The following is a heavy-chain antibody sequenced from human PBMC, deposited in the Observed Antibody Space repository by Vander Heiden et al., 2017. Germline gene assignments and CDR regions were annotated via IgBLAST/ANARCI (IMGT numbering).Heavy chain of an antibody. J-gene: IGHJ4*02. Sequence: QVQLVQSGAEVKKPGASVTVSCKASGYTFTNYYMHWVRQAPGQGLERMGIIDPISGSKTLEQNFQGRVTMTRDTSTSTVYMELSSLSSEDTAVYYCARVAFTMVRGVIWSPHFDYWSQGTLVTVSS. V-gene: IGHV1-46*01. CDR2: IDPISGSK. CDR3: ARVAFTMVRGVIWSPHFDY. D-gene: IGHD3-10*01. CDR1: GYTFTNYY.